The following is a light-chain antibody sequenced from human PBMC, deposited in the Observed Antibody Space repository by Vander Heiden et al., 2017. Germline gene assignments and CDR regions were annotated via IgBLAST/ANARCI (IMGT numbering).Light chain of an antibody. Sequence: DIQMTQSPSALSASVGDRVTITCRASESIDRFLNWYQQKPGKAPKPLIYATSNWQSGVPHRFNGSGLGQDFTLTSSRLQPEDFPLSSGQQGHAMRTFGQGTKVEVK. V-gene: IGKV1-39*01. CDR3: QQGHAMRT. J-gene: IGKJ1*01. CDR2: ATS. CDR1: ESIDRF.